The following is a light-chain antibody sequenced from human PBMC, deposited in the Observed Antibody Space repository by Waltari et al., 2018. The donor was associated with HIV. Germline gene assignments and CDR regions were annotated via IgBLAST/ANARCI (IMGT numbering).Light chain of an antibody. CDR3: QAWGRSTSGV. CDR2: QDN. Sequence: SYEVTQPPSVAVSPGQTASITCSGYELGDKYTCWYQQKPGQSHLLVIYQDNKRPSGIPERFAGSSSGHTATLTISGTLHVDEADCYCQAWGRSTSGVFGRGTKLTVL. J-gene: IGLJ3*02. V-gene: IGLV3-1*01. CDR1: ELGDKY.